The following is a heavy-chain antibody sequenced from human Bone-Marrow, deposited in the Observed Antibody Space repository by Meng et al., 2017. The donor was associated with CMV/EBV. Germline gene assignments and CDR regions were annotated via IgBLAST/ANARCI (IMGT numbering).Heavy chain of an antibody. V-gene: IGHV4-39*07. CDR1: GYSISGSSYY. J-gene: IGHJ4*02. Sequence: SETLSLTCTASGYSISGSSYYWGWIRQPPGKGLEWIGSIYYSGSTYYNPSLKSRVTISVDTSKNQFSLKLSSVTAADTAVYYCARESKWPQLTAASDYWGQGTMVTVSS. D-gene: IGHD5-12*01. CDR3: ARESKWPQLTAASDY. CDR2: IYYSGST.